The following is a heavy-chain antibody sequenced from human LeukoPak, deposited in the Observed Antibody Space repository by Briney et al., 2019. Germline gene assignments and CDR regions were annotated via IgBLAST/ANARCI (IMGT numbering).Heavy chain of an antibody. CDR2: ISSNGGST. D-gene: IGHD2-2*01. V-gene: IGHV3-64D*06. Sequence: GGSLRLSCSASGFTFSSYAMHWVRQAPGKGLEYVSAISSNGGSTYYADSVKGRFTISRDNSKNTLYLQMSSLRAEDTAVYYCVAHCSSTSCYLSFCAYWGQGTLVTVSS. CDR3: VAHCSSTSCYLSFCAY. J-gene: IGHJ4*02. CDR1: GFTFSSYA.